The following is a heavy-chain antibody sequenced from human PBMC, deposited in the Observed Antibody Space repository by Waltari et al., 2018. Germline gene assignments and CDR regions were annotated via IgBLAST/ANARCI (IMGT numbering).Heavy chain of an antibody. D-gene: IGHD1-26*01. Sequence: QLQLQESGPGLVKPSETLSLTCTVSGGSISSSSYYWGWIRQPPGKGLEWIGSIYYSGSTYYNPSLKSRVTISVDTSKNQFSLKLSSVTAADTAVYYCARGEVGAGRMDVWGQGTTVTVSS. CDR1: GGSISSSSYY. CDR3: ARGEVGAGRMDV. V-gene: IGHV4-39*07. J-gene: IGHJ6*02. CDR2: IYYSGST.